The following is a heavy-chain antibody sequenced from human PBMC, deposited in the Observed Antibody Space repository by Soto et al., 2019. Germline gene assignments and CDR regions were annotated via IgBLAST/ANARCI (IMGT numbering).Heavy chain of an antibody. J-gene: IGHJ6*02. CDR3: ARGTARGGYCSSTSCYVHYYGMDV. CDR1: GGTFSSYA. D-gene: IGHD2-2*01. CDR2: IIPIFGTA. Sequence: SVKVSCKASGGTFSSYAISWVRQAPGQGLEWMGGIIPIFGTANYAQKFQGRVTITADESTSTAYMELSSLRSEDTAVYYCARGTARGGYCSSTSCYVHYYGMDVWGQGTTVTVS. V-gene: IGHV1-69*13.